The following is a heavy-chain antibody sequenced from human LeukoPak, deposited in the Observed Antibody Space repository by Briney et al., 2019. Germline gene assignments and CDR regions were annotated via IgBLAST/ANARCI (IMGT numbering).Heavy chain of an antibody. J-gene: IGHJ4*02. CDR1: GYTFTGYY. V-gene: IGHV1-2*02. D-gene: IGHD5-12*01. Sequence: ASVKVSCKASGYTFTGYYMHWVRQDPGQGLEWMGWINPNSGGTNYAQKFQGRVTMTRDTSISTAYMELSRLRSDDTAVYYCARACLGYIVSPPGYWGQGTLVTVSS. CDR2: INPNSGGT. CDR3: ARACLGYIVSPPGY.